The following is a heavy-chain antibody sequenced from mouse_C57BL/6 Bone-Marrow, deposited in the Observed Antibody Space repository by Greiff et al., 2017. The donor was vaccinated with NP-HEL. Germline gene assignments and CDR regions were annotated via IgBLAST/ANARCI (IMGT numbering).Heavy chain of an antibody. J-gene: IGHJ2*01. CDR1: GYTFTSYD. Sequence: QVQLKESGPELVKPGASVKLSCKASGYTFTSYDINWVKQRPGQGLEWIGWIYPRDGSTKYNEKFKGKATLTVDTSSSTAYMELHSLTSEDSAVYFCARWDYGNYFDYWGQGTTLTVSS. CDR2: IYPRDGST. D-gene: IGHD2-1*01. V-gene: IGHV1-85*01. CDR3: ARWDYGNYFDY.